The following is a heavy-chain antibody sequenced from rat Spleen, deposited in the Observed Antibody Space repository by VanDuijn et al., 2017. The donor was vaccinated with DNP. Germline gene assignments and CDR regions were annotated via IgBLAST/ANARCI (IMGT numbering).Heavy chain of an antibody. CDR2: ISTSGGST. CDR1: GFTFSNYD. V-gene: IGHV5-25*01. Sequence: EVQLVESGGGLVQPGRSLKLSCAGSGFTFSNYDMAWVRQAPTRGLEWVASISTSGGSTYYRDSVKGRITVSRDNAKSTLYLQMNSLRSEDTATYFCARGNYPGINTFDHWGQGVMVTVSS. J-gene: IGHJ2*01. D-gene: IGHD1-4*01. CDR3: ARGNYPGINTFDH.